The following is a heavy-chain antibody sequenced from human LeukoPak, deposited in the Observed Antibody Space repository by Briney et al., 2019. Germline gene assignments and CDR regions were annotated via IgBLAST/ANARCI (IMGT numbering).Heavy chain of an antibody. CDR2: IYSGGST. Sequence: GGSLRLSCAASGFTVSSNYMSWVRQAPGKGLEWVSVIYSGGSTYYADSVKGRFTISRDNSKNTLYLQMNSLRAEDTAVYYCARERGVAKGDYWGQGTLVTVSS. J-gene: IGHJ4*02. D-gene: IGHD3-10*01. CDR3: ARERGVAKGDY. V-gene: IGHV3-53*01. CDR1: GFTVSSNY.